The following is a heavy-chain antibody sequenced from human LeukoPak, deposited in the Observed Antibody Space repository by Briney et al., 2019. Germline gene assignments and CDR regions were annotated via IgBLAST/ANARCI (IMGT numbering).Heavy chain of an antibody. CDR3: ARDFYRSSGYAGYYYYMDV. CDR1: GFTFSDYH. D-gene: IGHD4-23*01. Sequence: AGGSLRLSCAASGFTFSDYHMSWIPQAPGKGLEWVSYISSSGSTIYYADSVKGRFTISRDNAKNSLYLQMNSLRAEDTAVYYCARDFYRSSGYAGYYYYMDVWGKGTKVTVSS. V-gene: IGHV3-11*04. CDR2: ISSSGSTI. J-gene: IGHJ6*03.